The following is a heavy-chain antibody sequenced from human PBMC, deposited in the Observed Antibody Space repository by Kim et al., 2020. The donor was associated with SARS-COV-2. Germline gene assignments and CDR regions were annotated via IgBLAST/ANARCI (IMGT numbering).Heavy chain of an antibody. CDR1: EFTFYNYW. J-gene: IGHJ4*02. CDR3: GRESRSRAIGQ. Sequence: GGSLRLSCADPEFTFYNYWLSWVRQVPGKGLEFVANIREDSREINYVDSVRGRFTISRDNAKSALYLQMNNLRAEDTAIYYCGRESRSRAIGQWGRGTLV. CDR2: IREDSREI. D-gene: IGHD3-16*01. V-gene: IGHV3-7*01.